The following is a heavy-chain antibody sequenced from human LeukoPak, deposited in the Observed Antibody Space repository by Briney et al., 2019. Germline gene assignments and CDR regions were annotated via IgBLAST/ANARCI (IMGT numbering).Heavy chain of an antibody. CDR1: GFTFSSYA. V-gene: IGHV3-30*18. CDR2: ISYDGSNK. D-gene: IGHD3-9*01. Sequence: GGSLRLSCAASGFTFSSYAMSWVRQAPGKGLEWVAVISYDGSNKYYADSVKGRFTISRDNSKNTLYLQMNSLRAEDTAVYYCAKVGYFDRLLWWYFDYWGQGPLVTVSS. J-gene: IGHJ4*02. CDR3: AKVGYFDRLLWWYFDY.